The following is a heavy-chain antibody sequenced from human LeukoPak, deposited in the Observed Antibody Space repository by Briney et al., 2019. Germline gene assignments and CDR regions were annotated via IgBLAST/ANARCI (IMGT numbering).Heavy chain of an antibody. CDR3: ARLYYYDSSGYYGSEAANFDY. D-gene: IGHD3-22*01. CDR1: GGSFSGYY. V-gene: IGHV4-34*01. Sequence: SETLSLTCAVYGGSFSGYYWSWIRQPPGKGLEWIGEINHSGSTNYNPSLKGRVTISVDTSENQFSLKLSSVTAADTAVYYCARLYYYDSSGYYGSEAANFDYWGQGTLVTVSS. CDR2: INHSGST. J-gene: IGHJ4*02.